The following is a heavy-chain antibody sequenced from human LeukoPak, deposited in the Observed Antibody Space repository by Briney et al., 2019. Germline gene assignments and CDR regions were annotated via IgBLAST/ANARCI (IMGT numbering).Heavy chain of an antibody. D-gene: IGHD2-21*02. Sequence: GGSLRLSCAASGFTFSDYYMSWIRQAPGKRLEWVSYISSSGSTIYYADSVKGRFTISRDNAGNSLYLQMNSLRAEDTAVYYCTTSLPHIVDVTTSDGGNWGQGTLVTVSS. J-gene: IGHJ4*02. CDR2: ISSSGSTI. CDR3: TTSLPHIVDVTTSDGGN. V-gene: IGHV3-11*04. CDR1: GFTFSDYY.